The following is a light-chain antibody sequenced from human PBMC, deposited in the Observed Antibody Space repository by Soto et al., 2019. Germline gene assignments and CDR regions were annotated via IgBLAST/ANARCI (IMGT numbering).Light chain of an antibody. J-gene: IGKJ4*01. Sequence: AIQLTQSPSSLSASVGDRVTITCRASQDISSSLAWNQQKAGKAPKLLIYGASILQSGVPSGFSGSGFGTDFTLTISSLRAEDFAIYFCQQTKSYPSTFGGGTRVEI. CDR1: QDISSS. V-gene: IGKV1-13*02. CDR2: GAS. CDR3: QQTKSYPST.